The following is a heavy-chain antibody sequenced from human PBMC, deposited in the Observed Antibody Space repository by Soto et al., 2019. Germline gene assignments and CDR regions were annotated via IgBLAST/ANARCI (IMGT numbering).Heavy chain of an antibody. CDR2: ISGSGGST. J-gene: IGHJ6*02. CDR3: ALLYYFDYYGMDV. Sequence: GGSLRLSCAASEFTFSNYAMSWVRQAPGKGLEWVSAISGSGGSTYYADSVKGRFTISRDNSKNTLYLQMNSLRAEDTAVYYCALLYYFDYYGMDVWGQGTTVTVSS. CDR1: EFTFSNYA. D-gene: IGHD2-8*02. V-gene: IGHV3-23*01.